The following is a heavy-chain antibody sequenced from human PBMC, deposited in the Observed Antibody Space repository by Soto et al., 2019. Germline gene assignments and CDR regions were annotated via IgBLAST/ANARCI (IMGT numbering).Heavy chain of an antibody. J-gene: IGHJ6*02. CDR2: IYYSGST. Sequence: PSETLSLTCTVSGGSISSSSYYWGWIRQPPGKGLEWIGSIYYSGSTYYNPSLKSRVTISVDTSKNQFSLKLSSVTAADTAVYYCARRTYGRVDYYYYYGMDVWGQGTTVTVSS. V-gene: IGHV4-39*01. CDR1: GGSISSSSYY. CDR3: ARRTYGRVDYYYYYGMDV. D-gene: IGHD2-8*01.